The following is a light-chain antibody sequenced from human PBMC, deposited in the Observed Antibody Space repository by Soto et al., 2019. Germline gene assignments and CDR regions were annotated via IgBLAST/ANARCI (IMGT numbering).Light chain of an antibody. CDR1: QGIGSA. CDR2: DAS. Sequence: AIQLTQSPSSLSASVGDRVTITCPASQGIGSALAWYQQKPGNPPNLLIYDASSLETGVPSRFSASGSGTDFTLTISSLQAEDFATYYCQQFSSYPPITFGQGTRLEIK. V-gene: IGKV1-13*02. J-gene: IGKJ5*01. CDR3: QQFSSYPPIT.